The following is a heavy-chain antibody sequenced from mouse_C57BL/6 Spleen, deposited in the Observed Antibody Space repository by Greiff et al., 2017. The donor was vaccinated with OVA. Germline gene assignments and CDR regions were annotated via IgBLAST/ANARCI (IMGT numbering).Heavy chain of an antibody. Sequence: QVQLKQPGAELVKPGASVKMSCKASGYTFTSYWITWVKQRPGQGLEWIGDIYPGSGSTNYNEKFKSKATLTVDTSSSTAYMQLSSLTSEDSAVYYCARWKVGNAMDYWGQGTSVTVSS. D-gene: IGHD4-1*01. J-gene: IGHJ4*01. CDR2: IYPGSGST. CDR3: ARWKVGNAMDY. V-gene: IGHV1-55*01. CDR1: GYTFTSYW.